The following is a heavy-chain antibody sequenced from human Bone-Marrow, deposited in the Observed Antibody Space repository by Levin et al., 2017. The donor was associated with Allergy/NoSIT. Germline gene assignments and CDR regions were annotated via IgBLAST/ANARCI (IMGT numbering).Heavy chain of an antibody. J-gene: IGHJ4*02. D-gene: IGHD2-15*01. V-gene: IGHV3-9*01. CDR3: AKGGSCGGSCYYFDY. Sequence: SLKISCAASGFTFDDYAMHWVRQAPGKGLEWVSGISWNSGSIGYADSVKGRFTISRDNAKNSLYLQMNSLRAEDTALYYCAKGGSCGGSCYYFDYWGQGTLVTVSS. CDR1: GFTFDDYA. CDR2: ISWNSGSI.